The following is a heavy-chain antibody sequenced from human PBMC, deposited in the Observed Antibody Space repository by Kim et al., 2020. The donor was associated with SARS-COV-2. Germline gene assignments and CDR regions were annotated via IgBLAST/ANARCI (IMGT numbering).Heavy chain of an antibody. CDR3: ARDKGGSGWFDP. CDR1: GGTFSSYA. CDR2: IIPIFGTA. J-gene: IGHJ5*02. V-gene: IGHV1-69*13. Sequence: SVKVSCKASGGTFSSYAISWVRQAPGQGLEWMGGIIPIFGTANYAQKFQGRVTITADESTSTAYMELSSLRSEDTAVYYCARDKGGSGWFDPWGQGTLVTVSS. D-gene: IGHD6-19*01.